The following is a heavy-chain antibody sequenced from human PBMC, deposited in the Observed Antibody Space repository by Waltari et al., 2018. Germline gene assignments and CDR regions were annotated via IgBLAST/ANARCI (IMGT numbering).Heavy chain of an antibody. CDR1: GGSISSSSYY. J-gene: IGHJ4*02. Sequence: QLQLQESGPGLVKPSETLSLTCTVSGGSISSSSYYWGWIRQPPGKGLEWIGSIYYSGSTYYNPSLKRRVTISVDTSKNQFSLKLSSVTAADTAVYYCARDLQLDTFDYWGQGTLVTVSS. CDR2: IYYSGST. D-gene: IGHD6-13*01. V-gene: IGHV4-39*07. CDR3: ARDLQLDTFDY.